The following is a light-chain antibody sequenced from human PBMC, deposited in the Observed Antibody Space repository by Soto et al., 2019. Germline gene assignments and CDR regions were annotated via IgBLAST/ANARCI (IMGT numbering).Light chain of an antibody. J-gene: IGLJ2*01. CDR2: EVS. Sequence: QSALTQSASVSGSPGQPSPIPAPETTSDIGGYNYVSWYQQHPDKPPKLMFFEVSNRPSGVSNRFSGSKSGNTASLTISGLLPEDEADYYCSSYTTSSTVAFGGGTKLTVL. V-gene: IGLV2-14*01. CDR1: TSDIGGYNY. CDR3: SSYTTSSTVA.